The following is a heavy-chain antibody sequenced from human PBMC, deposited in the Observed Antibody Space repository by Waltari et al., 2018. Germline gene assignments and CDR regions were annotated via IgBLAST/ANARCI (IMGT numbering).Heavy chain of an antibody. J-gene: IGHJ4*02. V-gene: IGHV3-21*06. Sequence: EVQLVESGGGLVRPGGSLRLPCRACGFFFNDYGMNWVRQAPGKGLEWVASISMTSRYSSYGDSVKGRVTVSRDNAQNSVFLQMSSLRDDDTAVYFCARSRRGDCYDPSNYWGQGVLVTVSS. D-gene: IGHD2-21*01. CDR1: GFFFNDYG. CDR3: ARSRRGDCYDPSNY. CDR2: ISMTSRYS.